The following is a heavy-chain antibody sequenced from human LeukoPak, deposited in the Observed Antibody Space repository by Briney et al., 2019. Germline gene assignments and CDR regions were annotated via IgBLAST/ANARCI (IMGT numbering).Heavy chain of an antibody. CDR3: ARPVGYCSSTNCYYYYYYMDV. V-gene: IGHV5-51*01. J-gene: IGHJ6*03. CDR2: IYPDDSDT. CDR1: GYSFTSYW. Sequence: GESLKISCRGSGYSFTSYWIGWVRQMPGKGLEWMGIIYPDDSDTRYSPSFQGQVTISADKSISTAYLQWSSLKASDTAMYYCARPVGYCSSTNCYYYYYYMDVWGKGTTVTVSS. D-gene: IGHD2-2*01.